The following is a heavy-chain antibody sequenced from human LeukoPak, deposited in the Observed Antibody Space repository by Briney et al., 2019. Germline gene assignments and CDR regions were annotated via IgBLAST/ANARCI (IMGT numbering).Heavy chain of an antibody. CDR2: IIPIFGTA. Sequence: ASVKVSCKASGGTFSSYAISWVRQAPGQGLEWMGGIIPIFGTANYAQKFQGRVTITADESTSTAYMELSSLRSEDTAVYYCATAIIAGYSSGHDWFDPWGQGTLVTVSS. V-gene: IGHV1-69*13. CDR1: GGTFSSYA. D-gene: IGHD6-19*01. J-gene: IGHJ5*02. CDR3: ATAIIAGYSSGHDWFDP.